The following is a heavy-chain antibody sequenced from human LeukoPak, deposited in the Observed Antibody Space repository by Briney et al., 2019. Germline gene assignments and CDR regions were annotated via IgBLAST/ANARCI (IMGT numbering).Heavy chain of an antibody. D-gene: IGHD6-13*01. CDR3: ARDLGQQLVPTYFDY. Sequence: GGSLRLSCAASGFTFSDYYMSWIRQAPGKGLEWVSYISSSSYTNYADSVEGRFTISRDNAKNSLYLQMNSLRAEDPAVYYCARDLGQQLVPTYFDYWGQGTLVTVSS. CDR2: ISSSSYT. CDR1: GFTFSDYY. J-gene: IGHJ4*02. V-gene: IGHV3-11*05.